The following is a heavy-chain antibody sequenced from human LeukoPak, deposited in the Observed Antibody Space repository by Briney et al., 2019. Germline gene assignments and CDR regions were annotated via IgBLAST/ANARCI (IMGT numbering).Heavy chain of an antibody. J-gene: IGHJ4*02. CDR2: INPNNGGT. D-gene: IGHD6-19*01. V-gene: IGHV1-2*02. Sequence: ASVKVSCKASGYTFTGYYINWVRQAPGQGLEWIGWINPNNGGTNYTQKLQGRVTMTRDTSMSSASMELIRLTSDDTAVYYCARQWRGPAVPFDFWGQGTVVTVSS. CDR1: GYTFTGYY. CDR3: ARQWRGPAVPFDF.